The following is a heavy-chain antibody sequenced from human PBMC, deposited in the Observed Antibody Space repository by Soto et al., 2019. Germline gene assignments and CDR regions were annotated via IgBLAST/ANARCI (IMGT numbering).Heavy chain of an antibody. CDR3: ARGLGLYYFDY. D-gene: IGHD1-26*01. CDR1: GYTFTSYA. J-gene: IGHJ4*02. CDR2: INAGNGNT. V-gene: IGHV1-3*01. Sequence: QVQLVQSGAEVKKPGASVKVSCKASGYTFTSYAMHWVRRAPGQRIEWMGWINAGNGNTKYSQKFQGRVTITRDTSASTAYMELSSLRSEDTAVYYCARGLGLYYFDYWGQGTLVTVSS.